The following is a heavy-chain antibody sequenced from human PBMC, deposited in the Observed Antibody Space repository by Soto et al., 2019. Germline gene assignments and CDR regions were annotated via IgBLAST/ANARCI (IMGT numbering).Heavy chain of an antibody. CDR2: ISSSGGST. V-gene: IGHV3-23*01. CDR3: AKRYWHDGSGLWEY. Sequence: EVQLLESGGGLVQPGGSLRLSCAASGFTFSSYAMSWVRQAPGKGLEWVSAISSSGGSTYYTDSVKGRFTISRDNSKNTLYVQMNSLRAEDTAVYYCAKRYWHDGSGLWEYWGKGTLVTVSS. J-gene: IGHJ1*01. CDR1: GFTFSSYA. D-gene: IGHD3-22*01.